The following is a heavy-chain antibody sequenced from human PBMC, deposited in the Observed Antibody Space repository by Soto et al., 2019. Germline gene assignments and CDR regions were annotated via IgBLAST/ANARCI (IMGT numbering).Heavy chain of an antibody. CDR3: ARGWQGDY. V-gene: IGHV3-23*01. D-gene: IGHD6-19*01. Sequence: EVQLLESGGGLVQPGGSLRLSCAASGFTFSNYAMNWVRQAPGKGLEWVSAISGSGGSTYYADSVKGRFTISRDNSKNPLYLQMNSLRAEDTAVYYCARGWQGDYWGQGTLVTVSS. CDR2: ISGSGGST. CDR1: GFTFSNYA. J-gene: IGHJ4*02.